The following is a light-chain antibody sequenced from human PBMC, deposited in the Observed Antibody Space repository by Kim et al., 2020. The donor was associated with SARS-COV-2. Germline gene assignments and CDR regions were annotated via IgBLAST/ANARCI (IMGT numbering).Light chain of an antibody. Sequence: DIQLTQSPSTLAASVGERVTITCRASQTLSTRLAWYQQKVGKAPKLLIYKGSTLQSGVPPRFSGSGSGTEFTLTISSLQPDDFASYYCQQFDVVPWTFGQGTKVDIK. CDR1: QTLSTR. J-gene: IGKJ1*01. CDR3: QQFDVVPWT. CDR2: KGS. V-gene: IGKV1-5*03.